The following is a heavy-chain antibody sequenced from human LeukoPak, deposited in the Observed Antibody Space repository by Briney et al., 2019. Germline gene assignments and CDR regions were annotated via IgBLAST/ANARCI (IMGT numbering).Heavy chain of an antibody. Sequence: GEIYHSGSTNYNPSLKSRVTISVDKSKNQFSLKLSSVTAADTAVYYCARVGSFGSGSGLGYWGQGTLVTVSS. D-gene: IGHD2-15*01. CDR2: IYHSGST. V-gene: IGHV4-4*02. J-gene: IGHJ4*02. CDR3: ARVGSFGSGSGLGY.